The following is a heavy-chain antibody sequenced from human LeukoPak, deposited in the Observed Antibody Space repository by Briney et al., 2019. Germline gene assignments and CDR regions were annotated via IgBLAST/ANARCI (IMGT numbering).Heavy chain of an antibody. V-gene: IGHV1-18*01. D-gene: IGHD5-24*01. CDR3: ARDHRDGYNSLIDY. J-gene: IGHJ4*02. CDR1: GYTFTSYG. Sequence: GASVKVSCKASGYTFTSYGISWVRQAPGQGLEWMGWISAYNDNTNYAQKLQGRVTMTTDTSTSTAYMELRSLRSDDTAVYYCARDHRDGYNSLIDYWGQGTLVTVSS. CDR2: ISAYNDNT.